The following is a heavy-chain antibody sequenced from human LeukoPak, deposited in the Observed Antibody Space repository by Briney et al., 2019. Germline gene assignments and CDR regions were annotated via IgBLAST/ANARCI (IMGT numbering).Heavy chain of an antibody. CDR1: GYTFTSYG. CDR3: ARRYCSSTSCHVDY. V-gene: IGHV1-18*04. Sequence: ASVKVSCKASGYTFTSYGISWVRQAPGQGLEWMGWISAYNGNTNYAQKLQGRVTMTTDTSTSTAYMELRSLRSDDTAVYYCARRYCSSTSCHVDYCGQGTLVTVSS. J-gene: IGHJ4*02. D-gene: IGHD2-2*01. CDR2: ISAYNGNT.